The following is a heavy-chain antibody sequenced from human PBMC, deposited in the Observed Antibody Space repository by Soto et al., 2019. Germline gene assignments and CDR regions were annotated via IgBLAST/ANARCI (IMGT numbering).Heavy chain of an antibody. D-gene: IGHD3-9*01. CDR1: GGSFSGYY. Sequence: PSETLSLTCAVYGGSFSGYYWSWIRQPPGKGLEWIGEINHSGSTNYNPSLKSRVTISVDTSKNQFSLKLSSVTAADTAVYYRARLVLRYFDWFRGTNWFDPWGQGTLVTVSS. CDR2: INHSGST. CDR3: ARLVLRYFDWFRGTNWFDP. V-gene: IGHV4-34*01. J-gene: IGHJ5*02.